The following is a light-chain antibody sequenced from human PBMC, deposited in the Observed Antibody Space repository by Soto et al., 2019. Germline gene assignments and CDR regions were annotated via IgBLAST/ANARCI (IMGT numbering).Light chain of an antibody. CDR3: QQYENYWT. CDR2: DAS. CDR1: QSISSW. J-gene: IGKJ1*01. Sequence: DIQMTQSPSTLSATAGDRVTIICRASQSISSWLAWYQHKPGKAPKLLIYDASNLDSGVPSRFSGSGSGTEFSLTISNLQPDDCATYYCQQYENYWTFGQGTKVDIK. V-gene: IGKV1-5*02.